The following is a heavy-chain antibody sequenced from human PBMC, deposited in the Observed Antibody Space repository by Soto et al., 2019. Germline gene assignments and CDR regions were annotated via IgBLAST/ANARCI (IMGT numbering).Heavy chain of an antibody. Sequence: QVQLVQSGAAVKKPGSSVKVSCKASGGTFSSYTISWVRQAPGQGLEWMGRIIPILGIANYAQKSQGRVTITADKSTSTAYRELSSMRSEYTAVYYCAREHGSGSYSSCLDVWGNGTTVTVSS. CDR2: IIPILGIA. J-gene: IGHJ6*04. CDR1: GGTFSSYT. V-gene: IGHV1-69*08. D-gene: IGHD3-10*01. CDR3: AREHGSGSYSSCLDV.